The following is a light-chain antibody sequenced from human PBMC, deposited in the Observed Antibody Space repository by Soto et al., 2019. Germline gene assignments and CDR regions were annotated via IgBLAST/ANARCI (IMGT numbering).Light chain of an antibody. CDR1: QSVNNW. J-gene: IGKJ1*01. CDR2: KAS. CDR3: QQYDNYLWT. V-gene: IGKV1-5*03. Sequence: DIQMTQSPSTLSASVGDSVTITCRASQSVNNWLAWFQQKPGKAPKLLIYKASSLESGVPSRFSGSGSGTEFTLTISSLQPDDVATYYCQQYDNYLWTFGQGTKVEIK.